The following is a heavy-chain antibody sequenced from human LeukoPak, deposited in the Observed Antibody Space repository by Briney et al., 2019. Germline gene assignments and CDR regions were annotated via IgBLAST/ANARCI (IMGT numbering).Heavy chain of an antibody. V-gene: IGHV4-59*08. CDR3: ARTLDCTTTSCSYGMDA. J-gene: IGHJ6*02. D-gene: IGHD2-2*01. CDR1: GGSMSSYY. CDR2: IFYSGST. Sequence: SSETLSLTCAVSGGSMSSYYWSWVRQPPGKGLEWIGYIFYSGSTNYNPSLKSRVTISVDTSKNQFSLRLSSVTAADTAVYYCARTLDCTTTSCSYGMDAWGQGTTVTVPS.